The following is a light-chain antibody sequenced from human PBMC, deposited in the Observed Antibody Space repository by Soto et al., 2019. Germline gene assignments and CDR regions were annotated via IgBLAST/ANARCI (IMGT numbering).Light chain of an antibody. CDR2: DNN. J-gene: IGLJ1*01. V-gene: IGLV1-51*01. CDR3: GTWDSSLSAFYV. Sequence: QSLLTQPPSVSAAPGQKVTISCSGSSSNIGNNYVSWYQQLPGTAPKLLIYDNNKRPSGIPDRFSGSKSGTSATLGITGLQTGDEADYYCGTWDSSLSAFYVSGPGTKVTVL. CDR1: SSNIGNNY.